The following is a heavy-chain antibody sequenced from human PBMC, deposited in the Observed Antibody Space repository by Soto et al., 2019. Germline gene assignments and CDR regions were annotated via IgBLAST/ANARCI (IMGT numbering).Heavy chain of an antibody. CDR2: IWYDGSNK. J-gene: IGHJ4*02. Sequence: HVQLVESGGGVVQPGRSLRLSCAASGFTFSSYGVHWVRQAPGKGLEWVAVIWYDGSNKYYADSVKGRFTISRDNSKNTLYLQMNSLRAEDTAVYYCARGGYFDWLSVSQGYYWGQGTLVTVSS. CDR1: GFTFSSYG. V-gene: IGHV3-33*01. CDR3: ARGGYFDWLSVSQGYY. D-gene: IGHD3-9*01.